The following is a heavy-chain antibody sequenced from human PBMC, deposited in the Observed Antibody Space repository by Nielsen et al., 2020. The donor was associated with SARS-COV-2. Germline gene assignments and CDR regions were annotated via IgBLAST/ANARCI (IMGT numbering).Heavy chain of an antibody. V-gene: IGHV3-48*01. D-gene: IGHD2-15*01. Sequence: GESLKISCAASGFTFSSYSMNWVRQAPGKGLEWVSYISSSSSTIYYADSVKGRFTISRDNAKNSLYLQMNSLRAEDTAVYYCARAGIVVVVAYYGMEVWGQGTTVTVSS. CDR2: ISSSSSTI. J-gene: IGHJ6*02. CDR3: ARAGIVVVVAYYGMEV. CDR1: GFTFSSYS.